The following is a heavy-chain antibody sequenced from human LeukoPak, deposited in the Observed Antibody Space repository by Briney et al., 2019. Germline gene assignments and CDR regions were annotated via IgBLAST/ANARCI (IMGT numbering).Heavy chain of an antibody. Sequence: SGPTLVKPTQALTLTCTFSGFSLSTSGVGVGWIRQPPGKALEWLALIYWNDDKRYSPSLKSRLTITKDTSKNQVVLTMTNMDPVDTATYYCAHRHSSGWSYYFDYWGQGTLVTVPS. J-gene: IGHJ4*02. CDR3: AHRHSSGWSYYFDY. CDR1: GFSLSTSGVG. CDR2: IYWNDDK. V-gene: IGHV2-5*01. D-gene: IGHD6-19*01.